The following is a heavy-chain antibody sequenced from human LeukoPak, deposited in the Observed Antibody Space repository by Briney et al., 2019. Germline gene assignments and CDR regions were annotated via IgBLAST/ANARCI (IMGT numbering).Heavy chain of an antibody. Sequence: ASVKVSCKASGYTFTSYGISWVRQAPGQGLEWMGWINAYNGNTNYAQKLQGRVTMTTDTSTSTAYMELRRLRSDDTAVYYCARDGVGSSGWDTLDYWGQGTLVTVSS. J-gene: IGHJ4*02. V-gene: IGHV1-18*01. D-gene: IGHD6-19*01. CDR1: GYTFTSYG. CDR2: INAYNGNT. CDR3: ARDGVGSSGWDTLDY.